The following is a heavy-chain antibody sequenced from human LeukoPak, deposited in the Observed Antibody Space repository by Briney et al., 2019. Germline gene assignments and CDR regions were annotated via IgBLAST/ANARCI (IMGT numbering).Heavy chain of an antibody. CDR1: GFIFSSYA. Sequence: PGGSLRLSCAASGFIFSSYAMSWVRQAPGKGLEWVSYGGSGGSTYYADSVKGRITVSRDNSKSTLYLQMNSLTAEDTAVYHCAKMRGQYYHSYYMDAWGKGTTVTVSS. J-gene: IGHJ6*03. V-gene: IGHV3-23*01. CDR2: GGSGGST. CDR3: AKMRGQYYHSYYMDA.